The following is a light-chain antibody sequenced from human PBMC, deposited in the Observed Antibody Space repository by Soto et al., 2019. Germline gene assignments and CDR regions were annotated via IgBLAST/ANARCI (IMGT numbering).Light chain of an antibody. CDR1: QSVSNDF. CDR2: GAS. J-gene: IGKJ2*01. Sequence: EIVLTQSPGILSLSPGERATLSCRASQSVSNDFLAWYQQKPGQAPRLLVFGASTRATDVPDRFSGSGSGADFTLTISRLEPEDFAVYYCQQRSIWPRNTFGLGTKLEIK. CDR3: QQRSIWPRNT. V-gene: IGKV3D-20*02.